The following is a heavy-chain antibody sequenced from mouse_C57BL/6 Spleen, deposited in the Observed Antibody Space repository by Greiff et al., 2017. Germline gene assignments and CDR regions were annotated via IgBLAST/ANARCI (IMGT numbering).Heavy chain of an antibody. CDR3: VRDSSGYVAWFVY. V-gene: IGHV1-82*01. CDR1: GYAFSSSW. CDR2: IYPGDGDT. J-gene: IGHJ3*01. D-gene: IGHD3-2*02. Sequence: QVQLQQSGPELVKPGASVKISCKASGYAFSSSWMNWVKQRPGKGLEWIGRIYPGDGDTNYNGKFKGKATLTADKSSSTAYMQLSSLTSEDSAVYFCVRDSSGYVAWFVYWGQGTLVTVSA.